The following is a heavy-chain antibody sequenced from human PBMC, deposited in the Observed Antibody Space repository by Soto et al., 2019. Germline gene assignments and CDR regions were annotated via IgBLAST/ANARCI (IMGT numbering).Heavy chain of an antibody. CDR2: ISTSSSYT. J-gene: IGHJ4*02. CDR3: ARDRPSGSYPRYYYFDF. V-gene: IGHV3-11*05. D-gene: IGHD3-10*01. CDR1: GFILNDFY. Sequence: GGSLRLSCAASGFILNDFYMSWVRQAPGKGLEWVSYISTSSSYTNYADSVKGRFTVSRDNAKNSLYLQMNSLRVEDTAVYYCARDRPSGSYPRYYYFDFWGQGTPVTVST.